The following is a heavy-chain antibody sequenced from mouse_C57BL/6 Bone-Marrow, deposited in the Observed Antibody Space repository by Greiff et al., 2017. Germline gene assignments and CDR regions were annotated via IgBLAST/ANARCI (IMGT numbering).Heavy chain of an antibody. J-gene: IGHJ2*01. Sequence: VQLQQSGAELARPGASVKLSCKASGYTFTSYGISWVKQRTGQGLEWIGEIYPRSGNTYYNEKFKGKATLTADKSSSTAYMELRLLTSEDSAVAFCARETWWLLPFDYWGQGTTLTVSS. CDR2: IYPRSGNT. CDR3: ARETWWLLPFDY. V-gene: IGHV1-81*01. D-gene: IGHD2-3*01. CDR1: GYTFTSYG.